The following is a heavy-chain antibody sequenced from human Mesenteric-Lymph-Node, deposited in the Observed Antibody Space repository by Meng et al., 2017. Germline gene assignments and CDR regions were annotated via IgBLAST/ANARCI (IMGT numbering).Heavy chain of an antibody. J-gene: IGHJ4*02. CDR2: FDPEDGET. CDR1: GYTLTELS. Sequence: ASVKVSCKVSGYTLTELSMHWVRQAPGKGLEWMGGFDPEDGETIYAQKFQGRVTMTEDTSTDTAYMELSSLRSEDTAVYYCAKSIAAAGNRSPYYFDYWGQGTLVTVSS. D-gene: IGHD6-13*01. V-gene: IGHV1-24*01. CDR3: AKSIAAAGNRSPYYFDY.